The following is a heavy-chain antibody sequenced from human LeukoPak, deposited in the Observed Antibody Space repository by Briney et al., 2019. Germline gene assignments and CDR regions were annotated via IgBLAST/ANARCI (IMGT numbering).Heavy chain of an antibody. CDR1: GYTFTSYH. J-gene: IGHJ4*02. Sequence: ASVKVSCKASGYTFTSYHMHWVRQAPGQGLEWMGIINPSGGTTNYAQKFRGRVTMTRDMSTSTVYMELSSLRSEDTAVYYCAGDGYDFWSGHTNSDDYWGQGTLVTVSS. CDR2: INPSGGTT. D-gene: IGHD3-3*01. CDR3: AGDGYDFWSGHTNSDDY. V-gene: IGHV1-46*01.